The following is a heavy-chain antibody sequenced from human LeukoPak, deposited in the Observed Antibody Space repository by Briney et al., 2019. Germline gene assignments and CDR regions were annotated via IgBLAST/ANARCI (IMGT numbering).Heavy chain of an antibody. CDR1: GGSISSSSYY. D-gene: IGHD2-15*01. CDR2: IYYSGST. Sequence: SGTLSLTCTVSGGSISSSSYYWGWLRQPPGKGLEWIGSIYYSGSTYYNPSLKSRVTISVDTSKNQFSLKLSSVAAADTAVYYCARLVMVRYCSGGSCSSFDYWGQGTLVTVSS. CDR3: ARLVMVRYCSGGSCSSFDY. V-gene: IGHV4-39*01. J-gene: IGHJ4*02.